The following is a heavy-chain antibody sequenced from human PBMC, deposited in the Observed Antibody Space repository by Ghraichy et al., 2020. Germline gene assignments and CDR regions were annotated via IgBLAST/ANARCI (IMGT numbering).Heavy chain of an antibody. CDR3: AKNTDRYKWCES. J-gene: IGHJ5*01. CDR1: GASINSRSYY. CDR2: MFYTGTT. V-gene: IGHV4-39*01. D-gene: IGHD2-2*02. Sequence: SETLSLTCGVSGASINSRSYYWGWIRQPPGKGLEWIGSMFYTGTTYYNPSLNSRVTMSMDTSRNQFSLKLSSVTAADTAVYYCAKNTDRYKWCESWGQGTLVTVSS.